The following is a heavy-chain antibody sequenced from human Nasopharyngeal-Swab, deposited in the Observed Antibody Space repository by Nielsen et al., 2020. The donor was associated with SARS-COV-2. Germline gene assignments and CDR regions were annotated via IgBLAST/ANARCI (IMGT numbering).Heavy chain of an antibody. CDR1: GYTFTSYY. V-gene: IGHV1-46*01. D-gene: IGHD3-16*01. CDR3: ARVRPGEVWLYFFDY. CDR2: INPSGGST. Sequence: ASVKVSCKASGYTFTSYYMHWVRQAPGQGLEWMGIINPSGGSTSYAQKFQGRVTITADESTSTAYMELSSLRSEDTAVYYCARVRPGEVWLYFFDYWGQGTLVTVSS. J-gene: IGHJ4*02.